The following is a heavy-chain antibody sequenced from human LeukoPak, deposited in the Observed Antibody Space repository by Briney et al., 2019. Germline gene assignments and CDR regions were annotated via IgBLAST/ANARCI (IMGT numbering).Heavy chain of an antibody. CDR3: AKDSFGVVTTDAFDI. Sequence: GGSLRLSCAASGFTFSGSAMHWVRQASGKGLEWVGRIRSKANSYATAYAASVKGRFTISRDNSKNTLYLQMNSLRAEDTAVYYCAKDSFGVVTTDAFDIWGQGTMVTVSS. D-gene: IGHD3-3*01. CDR1: GFTFSGSA. J-gene: IGHJ3*02. V-gene: IGHV3-73*01. CDR2: IRSKANSYAT.